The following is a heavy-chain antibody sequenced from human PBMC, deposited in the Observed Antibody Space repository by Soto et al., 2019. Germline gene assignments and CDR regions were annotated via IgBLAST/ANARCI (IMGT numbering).Heavy chain of an antibody. CDR2: LSTSGSTM. V-gene: IGHV3-48*04. D-gene: IGHD6-13*01. Sequence: GGSLRLSCAASGFTFSSYSMNWVRQAPGKGLEWVSYLSTSGSTMYYAASVKGRFTISRDNAKNSLYLQMNSLRVEDTAVYYCARENSPAGLDVWGQGTTVTVSS. CDR1: GFTFSSYS. CDR3: ARENSPAGLDV. J-gene: IGHJ6*02.